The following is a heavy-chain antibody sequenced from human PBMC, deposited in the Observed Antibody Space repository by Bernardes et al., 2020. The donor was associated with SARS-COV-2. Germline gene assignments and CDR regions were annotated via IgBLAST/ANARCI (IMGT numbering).Heavy chain of an antibody. V-gene: IGHV1-2*02. Sequence: ASVKVSCKASGYTFTGYYMHWVRQAPGQGLEWMGWINPNSGGTNYAQKFQGRVTMTRDTSISTAYMELSRLRSDDTAVYYCAREYLGSKKATSSLFRYWGQGTLVTVSS. CDR1: GYTFTGYY. CDR3: AREYLGSKKATSSLFRY. D-gene: IGHD1-26*01. CDR2: INPNSGGT. J-gene: IGHJ4*02.